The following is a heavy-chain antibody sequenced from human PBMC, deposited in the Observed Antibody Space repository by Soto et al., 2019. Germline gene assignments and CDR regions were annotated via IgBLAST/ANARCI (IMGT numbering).Heavy chain of an antibody. Sequence: TSETLSLTCAVSGGSISSSNWWSWVRQPPGKGLEWIGEIYHSGSTNYNPSLKSRVTISVDKSKNQFSLKLSSVTAADTAVYYCARDSSSWYPGDPWGQGTLVTVSS. CDR2: IYHSGST. V-gene: IGHV4-4*02. D-gene: IGHD6-13*01. J-gene: IGHJ5*02. CDR3: ARDSSSWYPGDP. CDR1: GGSISSSNW.